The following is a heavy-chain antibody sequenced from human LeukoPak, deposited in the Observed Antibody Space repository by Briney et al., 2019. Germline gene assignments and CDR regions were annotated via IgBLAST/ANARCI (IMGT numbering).Heavy chain of an antibody. CDR2: ISTNGGST. V-gene: IGHV3-64D*06. CDR3: VKGTLHTSSWYDY. Sequence: GGSLRLSCSASGFTFSSYAMRWVRQAPGKGLEYVSAISTNGGSTYYADSVKGRFTISRDNSKNTLYLQMSSLRAEDTAVYYCVKGTLHTSSWYDYWGQGTLVTVSS. D-gene: IGHD6-13*01. J-gene: IGHJ4*02. CDR1: GFTFSSYA.